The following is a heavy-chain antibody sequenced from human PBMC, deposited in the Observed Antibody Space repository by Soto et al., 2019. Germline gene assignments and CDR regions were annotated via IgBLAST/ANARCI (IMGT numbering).Heavy chain of an antibody. D-gene: IGHD3-22*01. V-gene: IGHV4-59*01. Sequence: SETLSLTCTVSGGSISRYYWSWIRQPPGKGLEWIGYIYYSGNTNYNPSLKSRVTISVDTSKNQFSLKLSSVTAADTAVYYCARGAYYYDSSGYYPPNDAFDIWGQGTMVTVSS. CDR1: GGSISRYY. CDR2: IYYSGNT. J-gene: IGHJ3*02. CDR3: ARGAYYYDSSGYYPPNDAFDI.